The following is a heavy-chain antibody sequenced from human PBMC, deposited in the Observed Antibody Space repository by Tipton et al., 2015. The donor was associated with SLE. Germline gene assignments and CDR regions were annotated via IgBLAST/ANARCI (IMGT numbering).Heavy chain of an antibody. J-gene: IGHJ5*02. Sequence: TLSLTCAVSGGSISSSNWWSWVRQPPGKGLEWIGEIYHSGSTNYNPSLKSRVTISVDTSKNQFSLKLSSVTATDTAVYYCARGLYDFWSGYYNWFDPWGQGTLVTVSS. V-gene: IGHV4-4*02. CDR2: IYHSGST. CDR3: ARGLYDFWSGYYNWFDP. D-gene: IGHD3-3*01. CDR1: GGSISSSNW.